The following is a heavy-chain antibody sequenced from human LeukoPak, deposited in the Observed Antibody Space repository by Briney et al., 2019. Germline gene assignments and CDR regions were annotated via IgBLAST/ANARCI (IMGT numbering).Heavy chain of an antibody. CDR2: LNPNSGVA. J-gene: IGHJ4*02. CDR1: GYTFPDNY. D-gene: IGHD2-21*02. V-gene: IGHV1-2*02. CDR3: ARASYCGGGCYYYFDY. Sequence: SVTVSCKASGYTFPDNYMHWVRQAPGQGFEWMGWLNPNSGVASYAQKFQGRVTMTRDTSISTAYMEVSSLRSDDTAVYYCARASYCGGGCYYYFDYWGQGTLVTVSS.